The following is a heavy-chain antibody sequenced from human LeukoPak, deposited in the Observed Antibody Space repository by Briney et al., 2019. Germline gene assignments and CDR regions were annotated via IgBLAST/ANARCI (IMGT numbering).Heavy chain of an antibody. J-gene: IGHJ3*01. V-gene: IGHV3-7*01. CDR1: GFTFTSYW. Sequence: GGSLRLSCASSGFTFTSYWMTWVRQAPGKGLGWVANINQDASARYCVDSVKGRFTISRDNAKKSLSLQMNSLMPEDTAVYYCARVRLGYKYAEDAFDFWGHGTMVTVSS. D-gene: IGHD5-12*01. CDR2: INQDASAR. CDR3: ARVRLGYKYAEDAFDF.